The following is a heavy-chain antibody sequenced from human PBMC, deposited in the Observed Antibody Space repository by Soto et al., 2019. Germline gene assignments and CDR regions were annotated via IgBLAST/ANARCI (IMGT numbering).Heavy chain of an antibody. J-gene: IGHJ4*02. CDR3: ARDDRYSGRFEY. V-gene: IGHV3-7*01. CDR2: VSSDGRDK. Sequence: EVQLEESGGGLVQPGGSLRLSCAASGVSFSSYWMSWVRQAPGKGQEWVAIVSSDGRDKTYADSVKGRFTISRDNAENSLLLQMNSLRADDTAVYYGARDDRYSGRFEYWGEGARVTISS. CDR1: GVSFSSYW. D-gene: IGHD3-16*02.